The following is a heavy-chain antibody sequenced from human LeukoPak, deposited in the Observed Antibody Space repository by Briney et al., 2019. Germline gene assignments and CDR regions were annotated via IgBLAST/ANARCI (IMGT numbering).Heavy chain of an antibody. D-gene: IGHD1-26*01. CDR1: GFTFSSYA. CDR2: ISYDGSNK. J-gene: IGHJ4*02. V-gene: IGHV3-30*04. Sequence: GGSLRLSCAASGFTFSSYAMHWVRQAPGKGLEWMAVISYDGSNKYYADSVKGRFTISRDNSKNTLYLQMNSLRAEDTAVYYCARGGGSYFDYWGQGTLVTVSS. CDR3: ARGGGSYFDY.